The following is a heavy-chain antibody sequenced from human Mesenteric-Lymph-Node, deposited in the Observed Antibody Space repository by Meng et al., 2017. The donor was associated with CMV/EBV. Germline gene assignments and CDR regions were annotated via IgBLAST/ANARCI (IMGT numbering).Heavy chain of an antibody. CDR1: GFTFSSYA. J-gene: IGHJ4*02. D-gene: IGHD2-2*01. Sequence: GGSLRLSCAASGFTFSSYAMSWVRQAPGKGLEWVSAISGSGGSTYYADSVKGRFTISRDNSKNTLYLQMNSLRAEDTAVYYCAKDIDRNGVVPAALDYWGQGTLVTVSS. CDR2: ISGSGGST. CDR3: AKDIDRNGVVPAALDY. V-gene: IGHV3-23*01.